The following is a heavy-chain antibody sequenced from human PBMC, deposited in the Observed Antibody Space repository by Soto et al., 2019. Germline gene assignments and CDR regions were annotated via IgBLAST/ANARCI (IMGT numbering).Heavy chain of an antibody. CDR3: ASEPSITMIVVVTAMTWFDP. D-gene: IGHD3-22*01. J-gene: IGHJ5*02. CDR2: IKHSGST. V-gene: IGHV4-34*01. CDR1: GGSFSGFY. Sequence: SETLSLTCAVYGGSFSGFYWSWIRQPPGKGQEWMGEIKHSGSTSSNPSLKSRVTMSVDTSKNQFSLELSSVTAADTAVYYCASEPSITMIVVVTAMTWFDPWGQGTLVTVSS.